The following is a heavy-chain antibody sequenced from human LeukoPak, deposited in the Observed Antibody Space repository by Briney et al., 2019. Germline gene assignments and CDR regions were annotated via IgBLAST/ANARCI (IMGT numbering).Heavy chain of an antibody. V-gene: IGHV3-30*02. CDR1: GFTFSSYG. CDR3: ATDPRIAVADHDY. D-gene: IGHD6-19*01. J-gene: IGHJ4*02. Sequence: SGGSLRLSCAASGFTFSSYGMHWVRQAPGKGLEWVTFIRYDGSSKYYADSVKGRFTISRDNSKNTLYLQMNSLRADDTAVYYCATDPRIAVADHDYWGQGTLVTVSS. CDR2: IRYDGSSK.